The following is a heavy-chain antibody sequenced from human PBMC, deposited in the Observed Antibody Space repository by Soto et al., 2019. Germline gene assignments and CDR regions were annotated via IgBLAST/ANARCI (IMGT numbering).Heavy chain of an antibody. CDR3: ARCMGFDGSGYAFFDS. CDR2: VSRSSSYI. J-gene: IGHJ4*02. Sequence: GGSLRLSCAGSGFTVSSHYMSWVRQAPEKGLEWVSSVSRSSSYIYYADSVKGRFTVSRDDAEKSLYLQMNSLRAEDTAIYYCARCMGFDGSGYAFFDSWGQGTQVTVSS. CDR1: GFTVSSHY. V-gene: IGHV3-21*01. D-gene: IGHD3-10*01.